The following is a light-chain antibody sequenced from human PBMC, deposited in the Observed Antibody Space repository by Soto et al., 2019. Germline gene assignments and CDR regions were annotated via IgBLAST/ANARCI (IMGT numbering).Light chain of an antibody. CDR2: AAS. V-gene: IGKV1-27*01. Sequence: IHVTQDPSALSASLGDIVTMTCRASQSISSWLAWYQQKPGKVPKLLIYAASTLQSGVPSRFSGSGSGTDFTLTISSLQPEDFAVYYCQQYNNWPWTFGQGSKVDIK. J-gene: IGKJ1*01. CDR1: QSISSW. CDR3: QQYNNWPWT.